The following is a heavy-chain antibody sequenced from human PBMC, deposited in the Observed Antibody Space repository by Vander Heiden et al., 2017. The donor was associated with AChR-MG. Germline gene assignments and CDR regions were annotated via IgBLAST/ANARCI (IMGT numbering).Heavy chain of an antibody. CDR3: ARAQGYYDFWSGYWDV. J-gene: IGHJ6*02. CDR2: IWYDGSNK. D-gene: IGHD3-3*01. V-gene: IGHV3-33*01. Sequence: QVQLVESGGGVVQPGRSLRLPRAASGFTFSIYGMHWVRQAPGKGLEWVAVIWYDGSNKYYADSVKGRFTISRDNSKNPLYLQMNSLRAEDTAVYYCARAQGYYDFWSGYWDVWGQGTTVTVSS. CDR1: GFTFSIYG.